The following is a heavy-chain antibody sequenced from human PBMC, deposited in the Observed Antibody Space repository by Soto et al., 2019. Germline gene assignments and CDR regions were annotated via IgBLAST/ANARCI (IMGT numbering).Heavy chain of an antibody. CDR2: MNPNSGNT. CDR1: GYTFTSYD. D-gene: IGHD3-16*01. J-gene: IGHJ4*02. V-gene: IGHV1-8*01. Sequence: ASVKVSCKASGYTFTSYDINWVRRATGQGLEWMGWMNPNSGNTGYAQKFQGRVTMTRNTSISTAYMELSSLRSEDTAVYYCARGDTIYGPYYFDYWGQGTLVTVSS. CDR3: ARGDTIYGPYYFDY.